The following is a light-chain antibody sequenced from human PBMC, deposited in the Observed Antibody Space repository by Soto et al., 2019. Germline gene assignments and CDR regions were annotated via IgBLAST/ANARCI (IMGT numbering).Light chain of an antibody. CDR2: KAS. Sequence: DIQMTQSPSTLSGSVGDRFNITCRASQTISSWLAWYQQKPGKAPKLLIYKASTLKSGVPSRFSGSGSGTEFTLTISSLKPDDFATYYCQHYNSYSEAFGHGTKVDIK. J-gene: IGKJ1*01. V-gene: IGKV1-5*03. CDR3: QHYNSYSEA. CDR1: QTISSW.